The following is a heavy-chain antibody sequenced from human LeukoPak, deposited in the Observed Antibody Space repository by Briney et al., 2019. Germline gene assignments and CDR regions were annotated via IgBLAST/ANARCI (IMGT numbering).Heavy chain of an antibody. CDR3: AKDLSVRGVYYFDY. J-gene: IGHJ4*02. V-gene: IGHV3-9*01. CDR2: ISWNSGSI. CDR1: GFTFDDYA. D-gene: IGHD3-10*01. Sequence: GGSLRLSCAASGFTFDDYAMHWVRQAPGKGLEWVSGISWNSGSIGYADSVKGRFTISRDNAKNSLYLQMNSLRAEDTALYYCAKDLSVRGVYYFDYWGQGTLVTVSS.